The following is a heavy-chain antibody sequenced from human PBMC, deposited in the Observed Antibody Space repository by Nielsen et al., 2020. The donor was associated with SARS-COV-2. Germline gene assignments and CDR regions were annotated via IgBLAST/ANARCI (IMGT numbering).Heavy chain of an antibody. CDR1: GFTFSDYY. D-gene: IGHD2-21*01. CDR2: ISSSSSYT. V-gene: IGHV3-11*06. Sequence: GESLKISCAASGFTFSDYYMSWIRQAPGKGLEWVSYISSSSSYTNYADSVKGRFTISRDNAKNSLYLQMNSLRAEDTAVYYCARRGQHRGYYYGMDVWGQGTTVTVSS. CDR3: ARRGQHRGYYYGMDV. J-gene: IGHJ6*02.